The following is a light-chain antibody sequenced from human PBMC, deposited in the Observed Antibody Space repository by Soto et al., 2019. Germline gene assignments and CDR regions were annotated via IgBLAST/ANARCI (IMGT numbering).Light chain of an antibody. V-gene: IGLV4-69*01. CDR3: QTWGTGTVV. Sequence: QLVLTQSPSASASLGASVNLTCTLSSGHSSYAIAWHQQQPEKGPRYLMKLNSDGSHNKGDGIPDRFSGSSSGAERYLTISSLQSEDEADYYCQTWGTGTVVFGGGTKVTVL. J-gene: IGLJ2*01. CDR1: SGHSSYA. CDR2: LNSDGSH.